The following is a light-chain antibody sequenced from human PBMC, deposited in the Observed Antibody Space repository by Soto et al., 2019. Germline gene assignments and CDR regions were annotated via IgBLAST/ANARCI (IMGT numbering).Light chain of an antibody. Sequence: EIVLTQSPGTLSLSPGERATLSCRASQSVGNNNLAWYQQKPGQAPRFLIYDASSMATGIPDRFSGSGSGTDFTLTISRLEPEDFAVYHCQQYGSTPLTFGGGTKVEIK. CDR1: QSVGNNN. CDR3: QQYGSTPLT. V-gene: IGKV3-20*01. J-gene: IGKJ4*01. CDR2: DAS.